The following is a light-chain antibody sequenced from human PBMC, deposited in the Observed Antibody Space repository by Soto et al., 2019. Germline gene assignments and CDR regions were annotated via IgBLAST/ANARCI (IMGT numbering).Light chain of an antibody. CDR2: DVS. CDR1: SSDVGGYTY. J-gene: IGLJ1*01. Sequence: HSVLTQPASGSGFPGQAITISCTGTSSDVGGYTYVSWYQQHPGKAPKFIIYDVSNRPSGVSNRFSGSKSGNTASLTISGLQAEDEADYYCSSYTTSNTRQIVFGTGTKVTVL. CDR3: SSYTTSNTRQIV. V-gene: IGLV2-14*01.